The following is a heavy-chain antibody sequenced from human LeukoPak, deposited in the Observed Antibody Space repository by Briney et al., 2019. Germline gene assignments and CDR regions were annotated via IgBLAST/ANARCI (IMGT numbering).Heavy chain of an antibody. CDR1: GFTFSTYW. J-gene: IGHJ4*02. CDR2: ISSDGSST. CDR3: ARDYGEGGYYFDY. V-gene: IGHV3-74*01. D-gene: IGHD4-17*01. Sequence: QPGGSLRLSCAASGFTFSTYWMHWVRQAPGKGLVWLSRISSDGSSTNYAASVKGRFTISRDNAKNTLYLQMNSLRAEDTAVYYCARDYGEGGYYFDYWGQGTLVTVSS.